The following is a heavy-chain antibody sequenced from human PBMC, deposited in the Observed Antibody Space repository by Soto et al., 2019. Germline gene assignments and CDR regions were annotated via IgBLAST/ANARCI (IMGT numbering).Heavy chain of an antibody. V-gene: IGHV4-59*12. CDR2: IYYSGST. CDR3: ARVPDY. CDR1: GDSISTDY. Sequence: SETLSLTCTVSGDSISTDYWSWIRQSPGKGLEWIGYIYYSGSTNYNPSLKSRVTISVDRSKNQFSLKLSSVTAADTAVYYRARVPDYWGQGTLVTVSS. J-gene: IGHJ4*02.